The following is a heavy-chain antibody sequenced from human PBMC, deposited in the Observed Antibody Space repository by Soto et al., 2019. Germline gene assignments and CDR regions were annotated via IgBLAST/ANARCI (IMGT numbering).Heavy chain of an antibody. J-gene: IGHJ3*02. V-gene: IGHV3-33*01. CDR1: GFTFSSYG. D-gene: IGHD6-19*01. Sequence: PGGSMRLSCAASGFTFSSYGMHWVRQAPGKGLEWVAVIWYDGSNKYYADSVKGRFTISRDNSKNTLYLQMNSLRAEDTAVYYCARDHFIAVAAPDAFDICGQGTMVTVSS. CDR3: ARDHFIAVAAPDAFDI. CDR2: IWYDGSNK.